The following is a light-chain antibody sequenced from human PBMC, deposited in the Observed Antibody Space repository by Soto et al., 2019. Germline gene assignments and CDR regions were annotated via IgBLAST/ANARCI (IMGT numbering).Light chain of an antibody. CDR2: DAS. J-gene: IGKJ2*01. CDR3: QHRGNWPQYT. CDR1: QSVNGY. Sequence: DIVLTQSPATLSLSPGERATLSCRASQSVNGYLAWYQQKPGQAPRLLIYDASNRATGIPARFSGSGSGTDFTLRISGLEPDDFAVYYCQHRGNWPQYTFGRGTKLEIK. V-gene: IGKV3-11*01.